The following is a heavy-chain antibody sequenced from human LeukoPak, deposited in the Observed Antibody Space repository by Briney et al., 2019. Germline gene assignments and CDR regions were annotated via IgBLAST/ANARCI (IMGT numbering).Heavy chain of an antibody. V-gene: IGHV1-18*01. Sequence: GASVKVSCKASGYTFTSYGISWVRQAPGQGLEWMGRISAYNGNTNYAQKLQGRVTMTTDTSTSTAYMELRSLRSDDTAVYYCARDREGIVVVPAAMMDYWGQGTLVTVSS. CDR1: GYTFTSYG. J-gene: IGHJ4*02. CDR2: ISAYNGNT. D-gene: IGHD2-2*01. CDR3: ARDREGIVVVPAAMMDY.